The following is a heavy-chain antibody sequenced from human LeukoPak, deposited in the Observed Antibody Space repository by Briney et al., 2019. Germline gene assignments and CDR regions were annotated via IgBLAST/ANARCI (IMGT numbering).Heavy chain of an antibody. CDR2: IYSGGNT. J-gene: IGHJ4*02. D-gene: IGHD4-17*01. CDR3: ARRAGEYSHPYDY. CDR1: GFTFGSYA. Sequence: PGGSLRLSCAASGFTFGSYAMSWVRQAPGKGLEWVSFIYSGGNTHYSDSVKGRFTISRDNSKNTLYLQMNSLRADDTAVYYCARRAGEYSHPYDYWGQGTLVTVSS. V-gene: IGHV3-23*05.